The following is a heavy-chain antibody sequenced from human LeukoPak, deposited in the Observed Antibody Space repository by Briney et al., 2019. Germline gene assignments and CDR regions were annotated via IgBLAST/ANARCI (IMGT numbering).Heavy chain of an antibody. CDR3: ARESYGSYYMDV. CDR1: GFTFSSYA. D-gene: IGHD1-26*01. J-gene: IGHJ6*03. CDR2: ISYDGSNK. Sequence: GGSLRLSCAASGFTFSSYAMHWVRQAPGKGLEWVAVISYDGSNKYYADSAKGRFTISRDNAENSLYLQMNSLRAEDTAVYYCARESYGSYYMDVWGKGTTVTVSS. V-gene: IGHV3-30-3*01.